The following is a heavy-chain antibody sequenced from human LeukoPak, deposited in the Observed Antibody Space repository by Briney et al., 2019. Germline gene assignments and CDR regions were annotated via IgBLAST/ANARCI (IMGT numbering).Heavy chain of an antibody. V-gene: IGHV1-3*01. CDR3: ARHLNYDILTGYYRTYYFDY. Sequence: GASVKVSCKASGYTFTSYAMHWVRQAPGQRLEWMGWINAGNGNTRYSQKFQGRVTITRDTSASTAYMELSSLRSEDTAVYYCARHLNYDILTGYYRTYYFDYWGQGTLVTVSS. D-gene: IGHD3-9*01. CDR1: GYTFTSYA. CDR2: INAGNGNT. J-gene: IGHJ4*02.